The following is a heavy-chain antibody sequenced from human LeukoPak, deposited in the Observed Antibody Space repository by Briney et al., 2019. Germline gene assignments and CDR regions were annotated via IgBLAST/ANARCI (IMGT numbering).Heavy chain of an antibody. CDR2: ISRDSST. J-gene: IGHJ5*02. V-gene: IGHV3-53*01. CDR1: DVPVRSNY. CDR3: RVCGGDCSLIDT. Sequence: SGGSLRLSCAASDVPVRSNYMSWVRQAPGKGLECVSYISRDSSTTYAASVKGRFTTSRDNSGNTLYLQMNNLKTEDTAVYYCRVCGGDCSLIDTWGQGTLVTVSS. D-gene: IGHD2-21*02.